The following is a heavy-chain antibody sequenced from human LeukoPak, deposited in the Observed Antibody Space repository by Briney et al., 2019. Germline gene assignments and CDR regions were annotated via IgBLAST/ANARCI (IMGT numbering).Heavy chain of an antibody. V-gene: IGHV3-49*03. CDR2: IRNKAFGGTT. Sequence: GGSLRLSCTTSGFTFGDYTMSWFRQAPGKGLEWVGFIRNKAFGGTTEYAASVKGRFTISRDDSKNIAYLQMNSLKTEDTALYYCTRGYFSMILVLNWFDPWGQGTLVTVSS. CDR1: GFTFGDYT. CDR3: TRGYFSMILVLNWFDP. J-gene: IGHJ5*02. D-gene: IGHD3-22*01.